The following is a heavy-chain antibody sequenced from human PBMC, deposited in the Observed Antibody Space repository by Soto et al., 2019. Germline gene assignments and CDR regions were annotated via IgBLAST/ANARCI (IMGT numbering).Heavy chain of an antibody. CDR2: IYYSGST. J-gene: IGHJ3*02. Sequence: SETLSLTCTVSGGSISSGGYYWSWIRQHPGKGLEWIGYIYYSGSTYYNPSLKSRVTISVDTSKNQFSLKLSSVTAADTAVYYCASHSDRGYRNDAFDIWGQGTMVTVSS. V-gene: IGHV4-31*03. CDR1: GGSISSGGYY. D-gene: IGHD3-10*01. CDR3: ASHSDRGYRNDAFDI.